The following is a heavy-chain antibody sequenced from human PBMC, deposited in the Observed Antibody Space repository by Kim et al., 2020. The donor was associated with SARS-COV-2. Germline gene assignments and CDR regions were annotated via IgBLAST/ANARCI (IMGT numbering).Heavy chain of an antibody. D-gene: IGHD6-13*01. CDR2: TRNKANSYTT. V-gene: IGHV3-72*01. CDR3: ARVKGGSWYPVHDY. Sequence: GGSLRLSCAASGFTFSDHYMDWVRQAPGKGLEWVGRTRNKANSYTTEYAASVKGRFTISRDDSKNSLYLQMNSLKTEDTAVYYCARVKGGSWYPVHDYWGQGPLVTVSS. CDR1: GFTFSDHY. J-gene: IGHJ4*02.